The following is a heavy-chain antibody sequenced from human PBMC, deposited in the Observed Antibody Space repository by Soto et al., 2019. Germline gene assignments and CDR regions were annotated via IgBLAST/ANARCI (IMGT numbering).Heavy chain of an antibody. J-gene: IGHJ6*03. CDR2: ISGSGGST. CDR1: GFTFTSSA. V-gene: IGHV3-23*01. D-gene: IGHD3-10*01. CDR3: AKKGVTPPYSYYYYMDV. Sequence: GGSLRLSCAASGFTFTSSAMSSVRQAPAKVLEWVSAISGSGGSTYYADSVQGRFPIPRRNPTHQLYLQMNSLRAEDTAVYYCAKKGVTPPYSYYYYMDVWGKGT.